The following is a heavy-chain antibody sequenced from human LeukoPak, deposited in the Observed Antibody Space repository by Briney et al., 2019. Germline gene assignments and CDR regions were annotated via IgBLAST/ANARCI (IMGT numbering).Heavy chain of an antibody. CDR1: GGTFSSYS. D-gene: IGHD3-22*01. J-gene: IGHJ4*02. Sequence: SVKVSCKASGGTFSSYSISWVRQAPGQGLEWMGGIIPIFGTANYAQKFQGRVTITADESTSTAYMELSSLRSEDTAVYYCAREGMVYYDSSGYPYYFDYWGQGTLVTVSS. CDR2: IIPIFGTA. CDR3: AREGMVYYDSSGYPYYFDY. V-gene: IGHV1-69*13.